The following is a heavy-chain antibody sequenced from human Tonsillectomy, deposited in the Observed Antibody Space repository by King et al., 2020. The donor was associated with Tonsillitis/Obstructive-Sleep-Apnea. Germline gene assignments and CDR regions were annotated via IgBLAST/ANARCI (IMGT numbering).Heavy chain of an antibody. CDR2: IRSKANNYAT. Sequence: VQLVESGGGLVQPGGSLKLSCAASGFTFSGSAMHWVRQASGKGLEWVGRIRSKANNYATALAASVEGRFIISRDDSKNTAYLQMDSLKTEDTAVYYCTQHSANWYFDLWGRGTLVTVSS. J-gene: IGHJ2*01. CDR1: GFTFSGSA. V-gene: IGHV3-73*01. CDR3: TQHSANWYFDL.